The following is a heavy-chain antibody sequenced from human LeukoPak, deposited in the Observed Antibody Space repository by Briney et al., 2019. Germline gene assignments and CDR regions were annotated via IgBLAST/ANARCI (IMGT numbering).Heavy chain of an antibody. Sequence: SVKVSCKASGGTFSSYAISWARQAPGQGLEWMGGIIPIFGTANYAQKFQGRVTITADESTSTAYMELSSLRSEDTAVYYCARDSSIYYYYYGMDVWGQGTTVTVSS. CDR1: GGTFSSYA. CDR2: IIPIFGTA. D-gene: IGHD4-11*01. CDR3: ARDSSIYYYYYGMDV. J-gene: IGHJ6*02. V-gene: IGHV1-69*13.